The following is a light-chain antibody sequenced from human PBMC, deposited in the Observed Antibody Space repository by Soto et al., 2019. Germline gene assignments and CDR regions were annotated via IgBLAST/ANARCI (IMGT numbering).Light chain of an antibody. V-gene: IGKV3-20*01. J-gene: IGKJ1*01. CDR1: QSVSNNY. CDR2: GAS. CDR3: QQLRT. Sequence: EILLTQSPGTLSLSPGERATLSCRASQSVSNNYLAWYQQKPGQAPRLLIYGASNRATGIPDRFSGSGSGTDFTLTISRLEPEDFAVYYCQQLRTFGQGTKVDIK.